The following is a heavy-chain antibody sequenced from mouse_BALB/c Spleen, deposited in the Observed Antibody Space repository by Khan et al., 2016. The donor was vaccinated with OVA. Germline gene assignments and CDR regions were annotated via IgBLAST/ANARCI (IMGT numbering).Heavy chain of an antibody. CDR1: GYTFINYW. D-gene: IGHD1-1*01. CDR2: INPSTGYT. J-gene: IGHJ2*01. V-gene: IGHV1-7*01. CDR3: ARRGLRWDFDY. Sequence: VELVESGAELAKPGASVKMSCKASGYTFINYWILWIKQRPGQGLEWIGYINPSTGYTEYNQNFKDKATLTADKSSSTAYMQLSSLTSEYSTVYYCARRGLRWDFDYWGQGTTLTVSS.